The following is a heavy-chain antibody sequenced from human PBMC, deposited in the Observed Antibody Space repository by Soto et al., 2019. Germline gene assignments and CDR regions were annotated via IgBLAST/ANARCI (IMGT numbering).Heavy chain of an antibody. CDR2: IVPSLDTT. J-gene: IGHJ6*02. CDR1: GGTFSSSG. V-gene: IGHV1-69*09. D-gene: IGHD2-21*02. CDR3: ARSPPPRGTADPYAVDV. Sequence: QVQLVQSGTEVKKPGSSVKVSCKASGGTFSSSGFSWVRQAPGQGLEWMGMIVPSLDTTKYAQKFQARVTITADQFTSTAYMELSSLRSEDTAVYYCARSPPPRGTADPYAVDVWGQGTRVIVSS.